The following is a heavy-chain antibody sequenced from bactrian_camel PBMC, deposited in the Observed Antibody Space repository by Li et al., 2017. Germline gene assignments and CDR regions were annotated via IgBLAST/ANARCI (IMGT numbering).Heavy chain of an antibody. Sequence: HVQLVESGGGSVQPGGSLNLSCAASGYDYTAISMAWFRQAPGKEREVVADTYSNGGSTYYADFVKGRFTISQDKAKNTLYLQMNSLKPEDTAMYYCAYDLPRYCAPKVVTTRTRKYGQGTQVTVS. J-gene: IGHJ4*01. V-gene: IGHV3S54*01. CDR2: TYSNGGST. CDR1: GYDYTAIS. D-gene: IGHD5*01.